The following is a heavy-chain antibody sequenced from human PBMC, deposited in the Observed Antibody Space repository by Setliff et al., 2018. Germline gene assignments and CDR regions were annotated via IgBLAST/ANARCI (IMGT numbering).Heavy chain of an antibody. CDR2: INHSGST. CDR3: ARGGNYYYMDV. Sequence: SETLSLTCAVYGGSFSGYYWSWIRQPPGKGLEWIGEINHSGSTNYNPSLKSRVTISVDTSKNQFSLKLSSVTAADTAVYYCARGGNYYYMDVWGKGTTVTVSS. J-gene: IGHJ6*03. CDR1: GGSFSGYY. V-gene: IGHV4-34*01.